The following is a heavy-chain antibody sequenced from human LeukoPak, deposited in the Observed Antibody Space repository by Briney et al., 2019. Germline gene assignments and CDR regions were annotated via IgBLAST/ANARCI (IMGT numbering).Heavy chain of an antibody. CDR2: ITGGHYAT. J-gene: IGHJ5*02. D-gene: IGHD4-17*01. Sequence: PEGSLRLSCAASGFSFSSFAMTWVRQAPGKGLEWVSSITGGHYATYNTDSVKGRFTISRDNAKNTLYLQMNSLRADDTAIYYCTKDPNGDYIGAFDPWGQGTLVTVSS. CDR3: TKDPNGDYIGAFDP. CDR1: GFSFSSFA. V-gene: IGHV3-23*01.